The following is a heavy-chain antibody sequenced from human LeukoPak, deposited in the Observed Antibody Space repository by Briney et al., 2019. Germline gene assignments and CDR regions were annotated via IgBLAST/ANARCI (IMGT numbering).Heavy chain of an antibody. D-gene: IGHD2/OR15-2a*01. CDR3: ARGIVHFDY. J-gene: IGHJ4*02. Sequence: WGTLSLTCTVSGGTISSYYWSWIRQPPGKGLEWVGFIYYSGSTNYNPSLKSRVTISVDTSKNKFSLKLSSLSAADSAVYYCARGIVHFDYWGQGTLVTVSS. CDR1: GGTISSYY. V-gene: IGHV4-59*01. CDR2: IYYSGST.